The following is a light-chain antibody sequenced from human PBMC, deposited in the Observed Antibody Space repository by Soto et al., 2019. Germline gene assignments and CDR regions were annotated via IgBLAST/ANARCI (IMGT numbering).Light chain of an antibody. J-gene: IGKJ3*01. V-gene: IGKV1-27*01. CDR2: AAS. Sequence: DIQMTQSPSPLSAFLGDRVTITCRASQGISDYLVWYQQKPGKVPKLLIYAASTLQSGVPPRFSGTGSGTDFTLTISSLQPEDVATYYCQNYYSAPSTLGPGTKVDIK. CDR3: QNYYSAPST. CDR1: QGISDY.